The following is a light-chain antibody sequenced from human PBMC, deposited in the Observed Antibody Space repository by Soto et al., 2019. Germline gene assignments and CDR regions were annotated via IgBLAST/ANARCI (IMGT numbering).Light chain of an antibody. CDR3: SSFTRSAPTYV. CDR2: DVS. J-gene: IGLJ1*01. V-gene: IGLV2-14*01. Sequence: QSDLTQAASVSGSPGQSISIPCTGSSSDVGAYNYVSWHQQHPGKAPKLIISDVSHRPSGVSSRFSGSKSGNTASLIISELQAEDEADYYCSSFTRSAPTYVFGNGTKVTVL. CDR1: SSDVGAYNY.